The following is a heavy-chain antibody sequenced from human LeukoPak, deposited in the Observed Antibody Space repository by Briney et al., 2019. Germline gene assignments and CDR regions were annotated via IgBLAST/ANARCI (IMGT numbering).Heavy chain of an antibody. D-gene: IGHD2-21*02. J-gene: IGHJ3*02. CDR3: ARPMTSQPHDAFDI. CDR2: IYYSGST. Sequence: SETLSLTCTVSGGSIISSTYYWGWIRQPPGKGLEWIGSIYYSGSTYYNPSLKSRVTISVDTSKNQFSLKLSSVTAADTAVYYCARPMTSQPHDAFDIWGQGTMVTVSS. V-gene: IGHV4-39*07. CDR1: GGSIISSTYY.